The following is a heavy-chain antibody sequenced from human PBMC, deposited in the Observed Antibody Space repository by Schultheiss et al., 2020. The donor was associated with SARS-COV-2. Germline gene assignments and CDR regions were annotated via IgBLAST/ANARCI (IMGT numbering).Heavy chain of an antibody. V-gene: IGHV3-21*01. CDR1: GFTVSSNY. CDR2: ISSSSSYI. CDR3: ASTPSSVAYYYYYYMDV. D-gene: IGHD3-22*01. J-gene: IGHJ6*03. Sequence: GESLKISCAASGFTVSSNYMSWVRQAPGKGLEWVSSISSSSSYIYYADSVKGRFTISRDNAKNSLYLQMNSLRAEDTAVYYCASTPSSVAYYYYYYMDVWGKGTTVTVSS.